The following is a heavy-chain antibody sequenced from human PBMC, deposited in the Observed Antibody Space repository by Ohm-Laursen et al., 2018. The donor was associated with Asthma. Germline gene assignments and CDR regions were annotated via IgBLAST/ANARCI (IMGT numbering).Heavy chain of an antibody. CDR2: ISYDGSNK. Sequence: SLRLSCTASGFTFSSYAMHWVRQAPGKGLEWVAVISYDGSNKYYADSVKGRFTISRDNAKNSLYLQMNSLRAEDTAVYYCARDPTVDYGDYALDFDYWGQGTLVTVSS. J-gene: IGHJ4*02. V-gene: IGHV3-30-3*01. D-gene: IGHD4-17*01. CDR3: ARDPTVDYGDYALDFDY. CDR1: GFTFSSYA.